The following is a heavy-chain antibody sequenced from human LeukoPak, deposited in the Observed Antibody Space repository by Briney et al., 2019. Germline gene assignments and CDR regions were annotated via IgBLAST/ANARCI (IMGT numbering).Heavy chain of an antibody. J-gene: IGHJ5*02. CDR2: INHSGST. Sequence: PSETLSLTCAVYGGSFTDYYWNWIRQPPGKGLEWIGEINHSGSTNYNPSLRSRVTVPVDTSKNQFSLKLNSVTAADTAVYYCARSNSPLGGNWFDPWGQGTLVTVSS. D-gene: IGHD3-16*01. CDR3: ARSNSPLGGNWFDP. V-gene: IGHV4-34*01. CDR1: GGSFTDYY.